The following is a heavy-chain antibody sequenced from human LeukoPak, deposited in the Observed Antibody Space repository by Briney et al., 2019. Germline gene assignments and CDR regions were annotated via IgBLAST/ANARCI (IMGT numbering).Heavy chain of an antibody. CDR1: GFTFSSYW. D-gene: IGHD2-2*01. Sequence: GGSLRLSCAASGFTFSSYWMTWVRQAPGKGGEGVADIMQDGSQIFYVDSVKRRFTISSDNAKNSLYLQMNSLSAEDTAVYYCARDRRCSSTCCYYFDYWGQGTLVTVSS. J-gene: IGHJ4*02. CDR2: IMQDGSQI. CDR3: ARDRRCSSTCCYYFDY. V-gene: IGHV3-7*04.